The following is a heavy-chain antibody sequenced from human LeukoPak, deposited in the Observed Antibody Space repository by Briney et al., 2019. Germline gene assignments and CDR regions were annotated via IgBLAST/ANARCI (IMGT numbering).Heavy chain of an antibody. D-gene: IGHD3-16*02. V-gene: IGHV4-39*01. CDR2: IYYSGST. Sequence: SETLSLTCTVSGGSISSSSYYWGWIRQPPGKGLEWIGSIYYSGSTYYNPSLKSRVTISVDTSKNQFSLKLSSVTAADTAVYYCARIYYVWGSYRYHDYWGQGTLVTVSS. CDR1: GGSISSSSYY. J-gene: IGHJ4*02. CDR3: ARIYYVWGSYRYHDY.